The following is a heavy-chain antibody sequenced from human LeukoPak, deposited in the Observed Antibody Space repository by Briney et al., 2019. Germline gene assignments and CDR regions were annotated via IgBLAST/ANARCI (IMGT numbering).Heavy chain of an antibody. CDR1: GFTFSSYA. J-gene: IGHJ4*02. V-gene: IGHV3-23*01. CDR2: ISGSGGST. D-gene: IGHD3-3*01. CDR3: AKAGPYYDFWSGYWEGPGDY. Sequence: PGGSLRLSCAASGFTFSSYAMSWVRQAPGKGLEWVSAISGSGGSTYYADSVKGRFTISRDNSKNTLYLQMNSLRAEDTAVYYCAKAGPYYDFWSGYWEGPGDYWPQRTLVTVSS.